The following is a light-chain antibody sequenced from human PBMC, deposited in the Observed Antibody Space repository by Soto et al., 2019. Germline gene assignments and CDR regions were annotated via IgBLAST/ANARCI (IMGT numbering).Light chain of an antibody. Sequence: QSVLTQSPSASGTPGQRVTISCSGSRSNIGRNFAYWYQHVPGTAPRLLIQRNNERPSGVPDRFSGSKSGTSVSLAISGLRSDDEATYYCAVWDDSLSGPVFGGGTKVTVL. CDR3: AVWDDSLSGPV. CDR1: RSNIGRNF. J-gene: IGLJ3*02. V-gene: IGLV1-47*01. CDR2: RNN.